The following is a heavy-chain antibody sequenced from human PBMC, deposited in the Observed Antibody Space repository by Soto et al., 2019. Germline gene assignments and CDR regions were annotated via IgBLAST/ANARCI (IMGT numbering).Heavy chain of an antibody. D-gene: IGHD2-2*01. J-gene: IGHJ6*02. Sequence: GSLRLSCAASGFTFSSYSMNWVRQAPGKGLEWVSSISSSSSYIYYADSVKGRFTISRDNAKNSLYLQMNSLRAEDTAVYYCARDQGGYCISTSCYYYYYGMDVWGQGTTVTVSS. CDR3: ARDQGGYCISTSCYYYYYGMDV. CDR2: ISSSSSYI. V-gene: IGHV3-21*01. CDR1: GFTFSSYS.